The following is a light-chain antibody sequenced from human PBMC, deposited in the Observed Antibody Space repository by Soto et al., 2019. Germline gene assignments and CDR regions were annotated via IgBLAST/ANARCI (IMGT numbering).Light chain of an antibody. CDR3: CSYVGARNYV. Sequence: SQSASVWGSPGHSVTISYSGSISDVGSSGPVSWYQHHPGQVPKLIIYEGSRRPSGVSSRFSGSKTGNTASLTITGLQAEEEANYSCCSYVGARNYVFGTGTKVTAL. V-gene: IGLV2-23*01. CDR1: ISDVGSSGP. J-gene: IGLJ1*01. CDR2: EGS.